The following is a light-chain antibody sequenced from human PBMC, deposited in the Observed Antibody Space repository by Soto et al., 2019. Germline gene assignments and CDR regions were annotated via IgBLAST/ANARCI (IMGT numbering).Light chain of an antibody. CDR3: QKYNSAPLT. CDR1: QRISTC. V-gene: IGKV1-5*01. Sequence: DIQSTQSPSTLSASVGDRVTITCRASQRISTCLAWYQQKPGKAPTLLIYDASSLQSGVPSRFSGSGSGTEFTLTISSLQPEDVAAYYCQKYNSAPLTFGGGTRWIS. J-gene: IGKJ4*02. CDR2: DAS.